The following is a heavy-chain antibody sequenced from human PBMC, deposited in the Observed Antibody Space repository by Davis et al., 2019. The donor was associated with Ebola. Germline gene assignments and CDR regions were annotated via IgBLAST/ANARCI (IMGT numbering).Heavy chain of an antibody. V-gene: IGHV3-11*06. CDR1: GFTFTDYY. J-gene: IGHJ2*01. CDR2: MSGDSLYT. Sequence: PGGSLRLSCAASGFTFTDYYMSWIRQAPGKGLEWVSYMSGDSLYTNYAESVRGRFTISRENAKNSLYLQMNSLRAGDTAVYYCARGSYSSGWYLHWYFDLWGRGTLVTVSS. CDR3: ARGSYSSGWYLHWYFDL. D-gene: IGHD6-19*01.